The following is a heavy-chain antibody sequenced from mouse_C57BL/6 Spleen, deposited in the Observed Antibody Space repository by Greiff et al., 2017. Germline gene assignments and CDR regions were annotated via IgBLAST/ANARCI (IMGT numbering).Heavy chain of an antibody. V-gene: IGHV1-81*01. CDR2: IYPRSGNT. D-gene: IGHD3-2*02. CDR3: ARSADSSGYGYFDY. CDR1: GYTFTSYG. J-gene: IGHJ2*01. Sequence: VQLQESGAELARPGASVKLSCKASGYTFTSYGISWVKQRTGQGLEWIGEIYPRSGNTYYNEKFKGKATLTADKSSSTAYMELRSLTSEDSAVYFCARSADSSGYGYFDYWGQGTTLTVSS.